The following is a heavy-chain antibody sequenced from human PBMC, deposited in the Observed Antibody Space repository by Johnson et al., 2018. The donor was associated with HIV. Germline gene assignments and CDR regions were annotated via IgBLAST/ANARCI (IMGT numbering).Heavy chain of an antibody. CDR3: ARDAGQWLDDACDI. Sequence: VQLVESGGGLVKPGGSLRLSCAASGFTFSDYYMSWVRQAPGRGLEWVSVIYSGGNTYYADSVKGRFTISRDNSKNTLYLQMNSLRAEDTAVYYCARDAGQWLDDACDIWGQGTMVTVSS. CDR2: IYSGGNT. D-gene: IGHD6-19*01. J-gene: IGHJ3*02. V-gene: IGHV3-66*01. CDR1: GFTFSDYY.